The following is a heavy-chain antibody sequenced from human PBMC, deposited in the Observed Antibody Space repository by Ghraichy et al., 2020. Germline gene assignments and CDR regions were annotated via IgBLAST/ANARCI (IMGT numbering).Heavy chain of an antibody. D-gene: IGHD4/OR15-4a*01. Sequence: GGSLRLSCASYGFTFKDYTMNWVRQVPGKGLEWVSYINKVSNTIYYADSVEGRFTVSRDMTSLYLQMNSRKDEDTGIYYCARDGAPASIFEYCGQETQVTFA. V-gene: IGHV3-48*02. J-gene: IGHJ4*02. CDR1: GFTFKDYT. CDR3: ARDGAPASIFEY. CDR2: INKVSNTI.